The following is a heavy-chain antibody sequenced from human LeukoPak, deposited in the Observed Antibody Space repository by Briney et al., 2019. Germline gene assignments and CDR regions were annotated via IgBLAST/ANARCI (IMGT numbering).Heavy chain of an antibody. V-gene: IGHV4-59*01. D-gene: IGHD1-26*01. CDR2: IYNSGST. CDR3: VRDRELTY. Sequence: SETLSLTCTVSGGSISIYYWNWIRQPPGKGLEWFGYIYNSGSTSYNPSLKSRVTISVDTSKNQFSLKLTSVTAADTAVYYCVRDRELTYWGQGTLVTVSS. CDR1: GGSISIYY. J-gene: IGHJ4*02.